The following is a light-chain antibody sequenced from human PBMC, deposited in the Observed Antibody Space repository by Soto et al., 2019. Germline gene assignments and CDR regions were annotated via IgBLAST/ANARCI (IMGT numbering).Light chain of an antibody. CDR1: QSVSSSY. CDR2: GAS. J-gene: IGKJ1*01. Sequence: EIVLTQSPGTLSLSPGERATLSCRASQSVSSSYLAWYQQKPGQAPRLLIYGASSRATGIPDRFSGSGSGTDFTLTISRLEPEDFAAYYCQQYGSATRTFGQGTKV. CDR3: QQYGSATRT. V-gene: IGKV3-20*01.